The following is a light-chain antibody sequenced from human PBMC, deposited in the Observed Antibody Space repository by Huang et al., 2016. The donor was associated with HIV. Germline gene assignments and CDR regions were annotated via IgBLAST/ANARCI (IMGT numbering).Light chain of an antibody. V-gene: IGKV3-11*01. J-gene: IGKJ5*01. CDR2: DAS. CDR3: QQSSSWPPVT. Sequence: EIVLTQSPATLSLSPGERATLSCRASQSVSSHLAWYQQKPGQAPRLLIYDASNRATGIPARVSGSGSGTDFTLTISGLEPEDFAVYYCQQSSSWPPVTFGQGTRLEIK. CDR1: QSVSSH.